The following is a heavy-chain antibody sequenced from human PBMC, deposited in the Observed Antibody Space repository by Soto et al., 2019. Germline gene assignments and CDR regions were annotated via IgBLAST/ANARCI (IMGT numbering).Heavy chain of an antibody. CDR1: GGSISSGGYY. V-gene: IGHV4-39*07. D-gene: IGHD3-22*01. CDR3: AREGGYYDSSGYPWYNWFDP. Sequence: PSETLSLTCAVSGGSISSGGYYWGWIRQPPGKGLEWIGSIYYSGSTYYNPSLKSRVTISVDTSKNQFSLELSSVTAADTAVYYCAREGGYYDSSGYPWYNWFDPWGQGTLVTVSS. CDR2: IYYSGST. J-gene: IGHJ5*02.